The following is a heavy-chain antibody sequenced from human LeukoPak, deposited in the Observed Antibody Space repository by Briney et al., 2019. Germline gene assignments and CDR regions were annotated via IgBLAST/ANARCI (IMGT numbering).Heavy chain of an antibody. CDR2: ISYDGSNK. CDR1: GFTFSSYA. Sequence: GGSLRLSCAASGFTFSSYAMHWVRQAPGKGLEWVAVISYDGSNKYYADSVKGRFTISRDNSKNTLYLQMNSLRAEDTAVYYCARDRVDVWGKGTTVTVSS. V-gene: IGHV3-30-3*01. J-gene: IGHJ6*04. CDR3: ARDRVDV.